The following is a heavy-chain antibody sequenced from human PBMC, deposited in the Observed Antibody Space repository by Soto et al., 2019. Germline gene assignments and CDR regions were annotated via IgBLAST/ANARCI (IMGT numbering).Heavy chain of an antibody. CDR3: ARGPSYSDSYFDH. CDR2: ISYDGNNK. CDR1: EFTFSNYA. V-gene: IGHV3-30*03. Sequence: PGGSLRLSCAASEFTFSNYAMHWVRQAPGKGLQWLAVISYDGNNKYYADSVEGRFTISRDNSKNTVYLQMNSLRLEDTAVYYCARGPSYSDSYFDHWGQGTPVTGSS. J-gene: IGHJ4*02. D-gene: IGHD4-17*01.